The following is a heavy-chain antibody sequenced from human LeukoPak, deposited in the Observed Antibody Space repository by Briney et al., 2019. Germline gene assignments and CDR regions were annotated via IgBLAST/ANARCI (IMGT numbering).Heavy chain of an antibody. CDR3: ATDYYDSSGPDY. CDR2: ISNNGGYT. Sequence: GGSLRLSCAASGFTFSSSAMSWVRQAPGKGLEWVSAISNNGGYTYYADSVQGRFTISRDNSKSTLCLQMNSLRAEDTAVYYCATDYYDSSGPDYWGQGTLVTVSS. V-gene: IGHV3-23*01. CDR1: GFTFSSSA. D-gene: IGHD3-22*01. J-gene: IGHJ4*02.